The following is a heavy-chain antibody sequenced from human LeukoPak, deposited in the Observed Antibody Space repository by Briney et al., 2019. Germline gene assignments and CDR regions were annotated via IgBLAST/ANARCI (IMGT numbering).Heavy chain of an antibody. D-gene: IGHD3-10*01. CDR1: GFTFSDYA. V-gene: IGHV3-30*18. Sequence: GGSLRLSCAASGFTFSDYAIHWVRQAPGKGLEWVAAISYAGSDEKYADSVKGRFTISRDNSKNTLFLQMNSLRNEDTAVYDCAKGGPHYYYFGMDDWGQGTTVIVSS. J-gene: IGHJ6*02. CDR3: AKGGPHYYYFGMDD. CDR2: ISYAGSDE.